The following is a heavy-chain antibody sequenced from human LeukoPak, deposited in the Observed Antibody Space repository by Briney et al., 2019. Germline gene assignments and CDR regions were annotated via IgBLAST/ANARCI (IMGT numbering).Heavy chain of an antibody. D-gene: IGHD3-10*01. Sequence: PGGSLRLSCAASGFTFSSYAMSWVRQAPGKGLEWVSAISGSGGSTYYADSVKGRFTISRDNSKNTLYLQMSSLRAEDTAVYYCAKDRQARWFGEQSWFDPWGQGTLVTVSS. V-gene: IGHV3-23*01. CDR3: AKDRQARWFGEQSWFDP. CDR2: ISGSGGST. CDR1: GFTFSSYA. J-gene: IGHJ5*02.